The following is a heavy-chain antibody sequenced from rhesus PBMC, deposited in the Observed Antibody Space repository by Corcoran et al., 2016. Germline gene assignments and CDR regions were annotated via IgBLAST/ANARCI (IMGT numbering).Heavy chain of an antibody. J-gene: IGHJ4*01. CDR2: ITYSGST. V-gene: IGHV4-122*02. CDR1: VYSIISGYSC. CDR3: ARDLFSIAATFFDY. Sequence: QVQLQESGPGLVKPSETLSLTFAVSVYSIISGYSCSWIRQPPGKGLEWIGYITYSGSTSYNPSLKSRVTISRDTAKNQFALKLSSVTAADTAVYYCARDLFSIAATFFDYWGQGVLVTVSS. D-gene: IGHD6-25*01.